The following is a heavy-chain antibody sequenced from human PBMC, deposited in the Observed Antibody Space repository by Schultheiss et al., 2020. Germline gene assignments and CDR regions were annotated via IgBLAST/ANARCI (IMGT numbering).Heavy chain of an antibody. V-gene: IGHV4-59*01. CDR1: GGSISSYY. CDR3: AGGAQQLAPYNWFDP. Sequence: SQTLSLTCTVSGGSISSYYWGWIRQPPGKGLEWIGYIYYSGSTYYNPSLKSRVTISVDTSKNQFSLKLSSVTAADTAVYYCAGGAQQLAPYNWFDPWGQGTLVTVSS. CDR2: IYYSGST. D-gene: IGHD6-13*01. J-gene: IGHJ5*02.